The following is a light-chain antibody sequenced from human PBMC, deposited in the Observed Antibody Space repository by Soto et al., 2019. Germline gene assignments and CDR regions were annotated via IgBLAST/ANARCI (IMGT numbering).Light chain of an antibody. CDR1: SSDVGDYNY. Sequence: QSALTQPASVSGSPGQSIIISCTGTSSDVGDYNYVSWYQQHPGKAPKLMIYDVTYRPSGVSNRFSGSKSGNTASLTISGLQAEDEADYYCSSYTSSGALGVFGGGTKLTVL. CDR2: DVT. CDR3: SSYTSSGALGV. J-gene: IGLJ2*01. V-gene: IGLV2-14*01.